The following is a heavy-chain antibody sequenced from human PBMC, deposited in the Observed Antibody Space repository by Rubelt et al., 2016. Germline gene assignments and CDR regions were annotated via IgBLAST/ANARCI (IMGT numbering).Heavy chain of an antibody. D-gene: IGHD5-18*01. V-gene: IGHV3-48*04. CDR2: ISSSSSTI. CDR3: ARDAITRGYSYGYYFDY. J-gene: IGHJ4*02. Sequence: GTGLEWVSYISSSSSTIYYADSVKGRSTISRDNAKNSLHLQMNSLRAEDTAVYYCARDAITRGYSYGYYFDYWGQGTLVTVSS.